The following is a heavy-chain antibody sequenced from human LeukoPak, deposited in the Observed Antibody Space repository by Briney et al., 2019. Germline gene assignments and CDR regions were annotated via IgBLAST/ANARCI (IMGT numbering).Heavy chain of an antibody. CDR2: IYYTVST. CDR3: ARANSSWSWIWYFNYRDV. CDR1: GRSISSYY. J-gene: IGHJ6*03. V-gene: IGHV4-59*01. Sequence: SETLSLTCTVSGRSISSYYWSWIRQPPGKLLEWIGYIYYTVSTNYNPSLQSRVPISVNTSTNQFSRKLTSVTPADTAVYYFARANSSWSWIWYFNYRDVWGKGTTVT. D-gene: IGHD3-10*01.